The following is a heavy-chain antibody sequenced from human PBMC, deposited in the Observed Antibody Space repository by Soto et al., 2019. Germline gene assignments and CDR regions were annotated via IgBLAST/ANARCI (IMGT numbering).Heavy chain of an antibody. CDR1: EYRFPSQT. Sequence: ASVKVSCKASEYRFPSQTIHWVLQAPGQRPEWMGWIIAGNGNTRYAKSFQGRLTITRDTSASAVYMDLSSLRSEETATYYCARLRFCGGDTCYPLDIWGPGTMVTVSS. D-gene: IGHD2-15*01. CDR2: IIAGNGNT. V-gene: IGHV1-3*01. J-gene: IGHJ3*02. CDR3: ARLRFCGGDTCYPLDI.